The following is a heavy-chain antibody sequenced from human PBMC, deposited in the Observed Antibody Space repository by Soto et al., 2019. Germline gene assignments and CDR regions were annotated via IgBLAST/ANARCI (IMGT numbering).Heavy chain of an antibody. V-gene: IGHV4-4*07. CDR3: ARGQRFSDWSDP. CDR1: GGTISGYY. D-gene: IGHD3-3*01. J-gene: IGHJ5*02. Sequence: SGTLSLTCFVSGGTISGYYWTWIRQPAGKGLEWIGRIYSSGNTKYNPSLQSRVTMSLDTSNNQFSLRLTSVTADDTAVYYCARGQRFSDWSDPWGQGTLVTVSS. CDR2: IYSSGNT.